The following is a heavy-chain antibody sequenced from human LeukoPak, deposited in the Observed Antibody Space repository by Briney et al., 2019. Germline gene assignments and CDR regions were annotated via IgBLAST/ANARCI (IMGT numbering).Heavy chain of an antibody. D-gene: IGHD6-19*01. J-gene: IGHJ4*02. CDR2: IYYSGST. Sequence: SETLSLTCTVSGGSIISSAYYWSWIRQPPGKGLEWIGYIYYSGSTYYNPSLKSRVTISLDTSKNQFSLKLSSVTAADAAVYYCVRTEVSSGSEDYWGQGTLVTVSS. CDR1: GGSIISSAYY. V-gene: IGHV4-30-4*08. CDR3: VRTEVSSGSEDY.